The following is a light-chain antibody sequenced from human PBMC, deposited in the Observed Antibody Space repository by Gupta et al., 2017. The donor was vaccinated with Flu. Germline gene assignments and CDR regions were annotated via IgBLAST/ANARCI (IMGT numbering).Light chain of an antibody. J-gene: IGKJ4*01. Sequence: PGETGTLSGRASQSVNSNVAWDQQTPGQAPRLLIYGASTRATGIPARFSGSGSGTEFTLTISRLQSEDIAVYYCQQYNHWPTFGGGTKVQIK. CDR2: GAS. CDR3: QQYNHWPT. V-gene: IGKV3-15*01. CDR1: QSVNSN.